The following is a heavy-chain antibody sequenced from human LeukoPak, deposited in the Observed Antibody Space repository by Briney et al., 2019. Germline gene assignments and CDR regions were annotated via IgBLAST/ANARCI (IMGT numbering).Heavy chain of an antibody. V-gene: IGHV3-7*01. J-gene: IGHJ6*03. CDR2: IKQDGTEK. CDR1: GFNLKSYW. D-gene: IGHD6-6*01. CDR3: ARDRQGDYMDV. Sequence: GGSLRLSCAASGFNLKSYWRSWVRQAPGKGLEWVANIKQDGTEKNYVDSVKGRFIISRDNTKKSLYLQMNGLRAEDTAVYYCARDRQGDYMDVWGKGTTVAVSS.